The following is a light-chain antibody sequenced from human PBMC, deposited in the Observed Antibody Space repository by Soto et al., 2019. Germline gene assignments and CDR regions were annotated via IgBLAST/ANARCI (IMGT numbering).Light chain of an antibody. CDR1: QSVSSN. CDR3: QQYNTWPPQT. J-gene: IGKJ1*01. V-gene: IGKV3-15*01. Sequence: EIVMTQSPATLSVSPGERATLSCRASQSVSSNLAWYQQKPGQAPRLLIYGASTRATGIPARFSGSGSGTEFTLTISSLQSEYFAVSYCQQYNTWPPQTFGQGTEV. CDR2: GAS.